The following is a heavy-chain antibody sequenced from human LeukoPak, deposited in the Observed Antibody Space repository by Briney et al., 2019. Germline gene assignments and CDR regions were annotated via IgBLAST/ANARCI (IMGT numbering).Heavy chain of an antibody. V-gene: IGHV3-23*01. Sequence: GGSLRLSCAASGFTFSSYAMSWVRQAPGKGLEWVSAISGSGGSTYYADSVKGRFTISRDNAKKSLYLQMDSLRAEDTAVYYCARDRMATRNYYYYYYFMDVWGKGTTVTISS. CDR3: ARDRMATRNYYYYYYFMDV. CDR2: ISGSGGST. D-gene: IGHD5-12*01. CDR1: GFTFSSYA. J-gene: IGHJ6*03.